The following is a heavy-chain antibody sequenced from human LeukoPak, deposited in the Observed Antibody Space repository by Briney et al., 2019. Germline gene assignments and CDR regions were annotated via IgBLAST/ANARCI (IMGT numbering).Heavy chain of an antibody. V-gene: IGHV3-48*02. Sequence: PGGSLRLSCAASGFNFSLYSMNWVRQAPGKGLEWVSYISGSSNTIYYADSVKGRFTISRDNAKNSLYLQMNSLRDEDTAVYYCARDQDSSSWFGSDYWGQGTLVTVSS. CDR3: ARDQDSSSWFGSDY. CDR1: GFNFSLYS. CDR2: ISGSSNTI. D-gene: IGHD6-13*01. J-gene: IGHJ4*02.